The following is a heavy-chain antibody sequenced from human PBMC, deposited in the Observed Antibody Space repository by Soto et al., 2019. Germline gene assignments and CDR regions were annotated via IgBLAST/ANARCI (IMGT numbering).Heavy chain of an antibody. V-gene: IGHV3-23*01. J-gene: IGHJ4*02. CDR1: GFTFSSYA. CDR3: AKDRIVATHRKRRTGDPLDY. Sequence: GGSLRLSCAASGFTFSSYAMSWVRQAPGKGLEWVSAISGSGGSTYYADSVKGRFTISRDNSKNTLYLQMNSLRAEDTAVYYCAKDRIVATHRKRRTGDPLDYWGQGTLVTVSS. D-gene: IGHD5-12*01. CDR2: ISGSGGST.